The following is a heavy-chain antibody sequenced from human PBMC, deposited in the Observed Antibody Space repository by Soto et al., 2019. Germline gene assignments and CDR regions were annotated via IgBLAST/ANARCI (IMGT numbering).Heavy chain of an antibody. CDR3: AKLNLLVTYPYPPY. J-gene: IGHJ4*02. D-gene: IGHD1-26*01. Sequence: PGGSLRLSCAASGFTFSSYAMSWVRQAPGKGLEWVSAISGSGGSTCYADSVKGRFTISRDNSKNTLYLQMNSLRAEDTAVYYCAKLNLLVTYPYPPYWGQGTLVTVSS. CDR1: GFTFSSYA. V-gene: IGHV3-23*01. CDR2: ISGSGGST.